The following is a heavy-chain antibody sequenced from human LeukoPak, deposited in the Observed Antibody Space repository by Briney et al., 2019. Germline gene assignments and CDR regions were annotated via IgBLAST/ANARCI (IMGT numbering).Heavy chain of an antibody. CDR1: GFTFSSYA. CDR3: AKTIVGVTNGFDP. V-gene: IGHV3-23*01. Sequence: PGGSLRLSCAASGFTFSSYAMSWVRQPPGKGLEWVSAISGSGGSTYYADSVKGRFTISRDNSKNTLYVQMNSLRAEDTAVYYCAKTIVGVTNGFDPCGQGTLVTVSS. CDR2: ISGSGGST. D-gene: IGHD1-26*01. J-gene: IGHJ5*02.